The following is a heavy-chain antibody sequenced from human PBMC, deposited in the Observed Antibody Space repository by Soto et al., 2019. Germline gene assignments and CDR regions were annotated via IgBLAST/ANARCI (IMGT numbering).Heavy chain of an antibody. V-gene: IGHV6-1*01. CDR2: TYYRSKWYN. D-gene: IGHD4-17*01. Sequence: PSQTLSLTCAISGDSVSSNSAAWNWIRQSPSRGLEWLGRTYYRSKWYNDYAVSVKSRITINPDTSKNQFSLQLNSVTPEDTAVYYCARSNPPDYGDVAGTSIDYWGQGTLVTVSS. CDR1: GDSVSSNSAA. J-gene: IGHJ4*02. CDR3: ARSNPPDYGDVAGTSIDY.